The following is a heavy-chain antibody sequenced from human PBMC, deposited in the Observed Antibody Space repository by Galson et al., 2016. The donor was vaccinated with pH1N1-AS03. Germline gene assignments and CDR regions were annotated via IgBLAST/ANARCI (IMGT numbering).Heavy chain of an antibody. CDR2: IPYDGNNK. J-gene: IGHJ6*02. V-gene: IGHV3-30*02. D-gene: IGHD4-11*01. CDR3: AKDHSNFYGMDV. Sequence: SLRLSCAASGFIFSGNSMSWVRQAPGKGLEWVAFIPYDGNNKYYSDSVKGRFTISRDNSKNTVYLQMNSLRAEDTAVYYCAKDHSNFYGMDVWGQGTTVTVSS. CDR1: GFIFSGNS.